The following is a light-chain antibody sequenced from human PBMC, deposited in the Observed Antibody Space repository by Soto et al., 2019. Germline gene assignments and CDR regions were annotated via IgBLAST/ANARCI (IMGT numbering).Light chain of an antibody. Sequence: EVVLTQSPGTLSLSPGETATLSCRASQSVSSSYLAWYQQKPGQAPRLLIYGASSRATGIPPRFSGSGSGTEFTLTISSLQSEDFAVYYCQQYNNWPRTFGQGTKVDIK. J-gene: IGKJ1*01. CDR2: GAS. CDR1: QSVSSSY. CDR3: QQYNNWPRT. V-gene: IGKV3D-15*01.